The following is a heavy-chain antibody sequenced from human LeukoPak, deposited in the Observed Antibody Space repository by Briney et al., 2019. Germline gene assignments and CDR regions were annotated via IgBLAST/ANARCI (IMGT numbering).Heavy chain of an antibody. D-gene: IGHD5-18*01. CDR3: ARARHSPRYFDL. J-gene: IGHJ2*01. Sequence: SETLSLTCTVSGGSISSYYWSWIRQPPGKGLEWIGYIYYSGSTNYNPSLKSRVTISVDTSKNQFSLKLSSVTAADTAVYYCARARHSPRYFDLWGRGTLVAVSS. CDR2: IYYSGST. CDR1: GGSISSYY. V-gene: IGHV4-59*01.